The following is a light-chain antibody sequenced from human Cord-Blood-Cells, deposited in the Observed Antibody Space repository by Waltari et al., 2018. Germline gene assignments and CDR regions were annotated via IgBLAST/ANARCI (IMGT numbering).Light chain of an antibody. CDR2: GNS. CDR1: SSHIGAGYE. Sequence: QSVLTQPPSVSGAPGQRVTISCTGSSSHIGAGYEVHWYQQLPGTAPKLLIYGNSNRPSGVPDRFSGSKSGTSASLAITGLQAEDEADYYCQSYDSSLSVVFGGGTKLTVL. J-gene: IGLJ2*01. CDR3: QSYDSSLSVV. V-gene: IGLV1-40*01.